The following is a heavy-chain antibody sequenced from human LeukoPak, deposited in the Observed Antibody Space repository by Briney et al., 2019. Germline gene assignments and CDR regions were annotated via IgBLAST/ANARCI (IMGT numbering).Heavy chain of an antibody. D-gene: IGHD6-19*01. CDR2: INPSGGST. V-gene: IGHV1-46*01. J-gene: IGHJ5*02. CDR1: GYTFTSYY. CDR3: AREAGDGSGWYNWFDP. Sequence: ASVKVSCKASGYTFTSYYMHWVRQAPGQGLEWMGIINPSGGSTSYAQKFQGRVTMTRGTSTSTVYMELSSLRSEDTAVYYCAREAGDGSGWYNWFDPWGQGTLVTVSS.